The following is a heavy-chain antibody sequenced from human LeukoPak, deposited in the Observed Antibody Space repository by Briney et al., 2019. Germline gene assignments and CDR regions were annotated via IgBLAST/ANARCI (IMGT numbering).Heavy chain of an antibody. J-gene: IGHJ4*02. Sequence: PGGSLRLSCAASGFTLSSYAMHWVRQAPGKGLEWAAVISYDGSNKYYADSVKGRFTISRDNSKNTLYLQMNSLRAEDTAVYYCAIDGCGGDCIEYYFDYWGQGTLVTVSS. V-gene: IGHV3-30-3*01. CDR3: AIDGCGGDCIEYYFDY. CDR1: GFTLSSYA. D-gene: IGHD2-21*02. CDR2: ISYDGSNK.